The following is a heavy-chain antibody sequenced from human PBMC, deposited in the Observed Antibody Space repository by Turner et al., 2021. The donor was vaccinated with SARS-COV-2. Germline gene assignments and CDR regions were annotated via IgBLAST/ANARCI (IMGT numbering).Heavy chain of an antibody. J-gene: IGHJ4*02. Sequence: QVHLVESVGGVVQPGRSLRLSCAASGFTFSSYGMHWVRQAPGKGLEWVAVIWYDGSNKYNADSVKGRFTISRDNSKNTLYLQMNSLRAEDTAVYYCATGSGSYYFSPTYYFDYWGQGTLVTVSS. D-gene: IGHD1-26*01. V-gene: IGHV3-33*01. CDR1: GFTFSSYG. CDR2: IWYDGSNK. CDR3: ATGSGSYYFSPTYYFDY.